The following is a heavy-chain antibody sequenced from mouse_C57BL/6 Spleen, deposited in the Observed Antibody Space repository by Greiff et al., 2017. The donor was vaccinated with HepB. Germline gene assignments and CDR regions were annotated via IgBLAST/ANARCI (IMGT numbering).Heavy chain of an antibody. V-gene: IGHV1-42*01. CDR3: ARSSPNYRYYAMDY. Sequence: VQLQQSGPELVKPGASVKISCKASGYSFTGYYMNWVKQSPEKSLEWIGEINPSTGGTTYNQKFKAKATLTVDKSSSTAYMQLKSLTSEDSAVYYCARSSPNYRYYAMDYWGQGTSVTVSS. D-gene: IGHD2-1*01. CDR1: GYSFTGYY. J-gene: IGHJ4*01. CDR2: INPSTGGT.